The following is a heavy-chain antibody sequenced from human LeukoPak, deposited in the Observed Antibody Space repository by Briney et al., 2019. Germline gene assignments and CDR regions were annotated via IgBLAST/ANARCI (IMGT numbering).Heavy chain of an antibody. J-gene: IGHJ6*03. CDR3: AASLKLGNDYYYYYYMDA. D-gene: IGHD7-27*01. Sequence: AGGSLRLSCAASGFTFDDYAMHWVRQAPGKGLEWVSLISGDGGSTYYADSVKGRFTISRDNSKNSLYLQMNSLKTEDTALYYCAASLKLGNDYYYYYYMDAWGKGTTVTVSS. CDR2: ISGDGGST. V-gene: IGHV3-43*02. CDR1: GFTFDDYA.